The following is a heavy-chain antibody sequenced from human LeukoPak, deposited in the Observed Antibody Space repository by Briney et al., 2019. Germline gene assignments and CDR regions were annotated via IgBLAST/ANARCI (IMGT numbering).Heavy chain of an antibody. V-gene: IGHV4-59*08. D-gene: IGHD3-22*01. CDR3: ARHYSDSSGYYQYYFDY. Sequence: SETLSLTCTVSGGSISSYYWSWIRQPPGKGLEWIGYIYYSGSTNYNPSLKSRVTISVDTSKNQFSLKLSSVTAADTAVYYCARHYSDSSGYYQYYFDYWGQGTLVTVPS. CDR1: GGSISSYY. J-gene: IGHJ4*02. CDR2: IYYSGST.